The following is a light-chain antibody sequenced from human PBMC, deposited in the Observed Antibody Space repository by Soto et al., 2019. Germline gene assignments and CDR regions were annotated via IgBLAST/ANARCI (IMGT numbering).Light chain of an antibody. CDR2: WAS. V-gene: IGKV4-1*01. CDR1: QSVLYSSNNKNY. Sequence: DIVMTQSPESLAVSLGARATINCKSSQSVLYSSNNKNYLAWYQQKPRQPPKLLIYWASTRESGVPDRFSGSGSGTDFTLTISSLQAEDVAVYYCQQYYSTPLTFGGGTKVEIK. J-gene: IGKJ4*01. CDR3: QQYYSTPLT.